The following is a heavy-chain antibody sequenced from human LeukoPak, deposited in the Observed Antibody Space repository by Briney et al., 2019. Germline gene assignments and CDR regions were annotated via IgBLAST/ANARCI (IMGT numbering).Heavy chain of an antibody. J-gene: IGHJ4*02. CDR3: ARTATRDGYNYAPDY. CDR1: GGTFRSYA. Sequence: SVKVSCKASGGTFRSYAINWVRQAPGQGLEWMGGIIPMFGTANHAQKFQGRVTITADESTSTAYMELSSLRSEDTAVYYCARTATRDGYNYAPDYWGQGTLVTVSS. CDR2: IIPMFGTA. D-gene: IGHD5-24*01. V-gene: IGHV1-69*13.